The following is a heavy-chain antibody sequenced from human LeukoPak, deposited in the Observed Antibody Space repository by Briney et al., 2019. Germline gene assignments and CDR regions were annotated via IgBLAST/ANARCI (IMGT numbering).Heavy chain of an antibody. CDR3: AREGSGNSGYDGSFDY. CDR1: GFTVSNNY. CDR2: IYSGGST. D-gene: IGHD5-12*01. Sequence: PGGSLRLSCAASGFTVSNNYMSWVRQAPGKGLEWVSVIYSGGSTYYADSVKGRFTISRDNSKNTLYLQMNSLRAEDTAVYYCAREGSGNSGYDGSFDYWGQGTLVTVSS. J-gene: IGHJ4*02. V-gene: IGHV3-66*01.